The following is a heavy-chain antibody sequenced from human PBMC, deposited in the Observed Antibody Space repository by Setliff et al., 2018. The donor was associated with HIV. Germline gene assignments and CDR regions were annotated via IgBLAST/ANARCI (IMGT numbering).Heavy chain of an antibody. CDR1: GFTFSDYD. D-gene: IGHD3-16*01. V-gene: IGHV3-11*06. J-gene: IGHJ6*04. CDR2: ITKTSSHT. CDR3: ARDWALDV. Sequence: GSLRLSCAASGFTFSDYDMSWIRQAPGKGPEWVSYITKTSSHTNYADSVKGRFTISRDNAKNSLYLQMNSLTAEDTAVYYCARDWALDVWGKGTTVTVSS.